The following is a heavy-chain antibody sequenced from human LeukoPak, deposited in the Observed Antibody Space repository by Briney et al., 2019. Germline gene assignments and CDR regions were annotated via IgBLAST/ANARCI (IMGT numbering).Heavy chain of an antibody. Sequence: SETLSLTCTASGGSIGSYYWSWIRQPPGKGLEWIGYVYHSGSTNYNPSLKGRVIMSVDTSKNQFSLKVTSVTPADTAVYYCARWFGRFLDHWGQGMLVTVSS. J-gene: IGHJ4*02. CDR1: GGSIGSYY. CDR3: ARWFGRFLDH. V-gene: IGHV4-59*01. CDR2: VYHSGST. D-gene: IGHD3-10*01.